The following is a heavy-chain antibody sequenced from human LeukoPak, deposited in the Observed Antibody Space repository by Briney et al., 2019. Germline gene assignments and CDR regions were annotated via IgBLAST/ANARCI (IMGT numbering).Heavy chain of an antibody. CDR1: GFTFSSYW. V-gene: IGHV3-74*01. Sequence: GGSLRLSCAASGFTFSSYWMHWVRQAPGKGLAWVSRINSDGSSTSYADSVKGRFTISRDNAKNTLYLQMNSLRAEDTAVYYCARAYDFWSGYPDYWGQGTLVTVSS. CDR2: INSDGSST. D-gene: IGHD3-3*01. J-gene: IGHJ4*02. CDR3: ARAYDFWSGYPDY.